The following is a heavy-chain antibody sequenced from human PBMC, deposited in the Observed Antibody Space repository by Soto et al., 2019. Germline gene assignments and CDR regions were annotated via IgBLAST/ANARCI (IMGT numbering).Heavy chain of an antibody. D-gene: IGHD1-7*01. Sequence: SLRLSCAASGITFSSYAMSWVRQAPGKGLEWVSAISASGDNTYYADSVKGRFTISRDSSNNTLYLQMNSLRADDTALYYCVKLRLELLYLDSWGLGALVTVSS. J-gene: IGHJ4*02. CDR1: GITFSSYA. CDR2: ISASGDNT. V-gene: IGHV3-23*01. CDR3: VKLRLELLYLDS.